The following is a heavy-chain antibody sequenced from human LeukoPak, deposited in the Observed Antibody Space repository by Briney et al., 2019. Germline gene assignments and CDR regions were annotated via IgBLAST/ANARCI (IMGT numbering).Heavy chain of an antibody. J-gene: IGHJ4*02. V-gene: IGHV4-59*08. CDR2: IYYSGST. CDR1: GGSISSYY. Sequence: SETLSLTCTVSGGSISSYYWSWIRQPPGKGLEWIGYIYYSGSTNYNPFLKSRVTISVDTSKNQFSLKLSSVTAADTAVYYCTRQGSLGTSGYDYWGQGTLVTVSS. D-gene: IGHD1-7*01. CDR3: TRQGSLGTSGYDY.